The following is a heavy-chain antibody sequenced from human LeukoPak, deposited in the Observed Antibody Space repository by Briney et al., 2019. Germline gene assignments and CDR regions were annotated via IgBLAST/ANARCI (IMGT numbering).Heavy chain of an antibody. D-gene: IGHD3-10*01. CDR2: IYSGGST. V-gene: IGHV3-66*01. J-gene: IGHJ4*02. CDR1: GFTVSSNY. Sequence: GGSLRFSCAASGFTVSSNYMSWVRQAPGKGLEWVSVIYSGGSTYYADSVKGRFTISRDNSKNTLYLQMNSLRAEDTAVYYCARELLWFGESDYWGQGTLVTVSS. CDR3: ARELLWFGESDY.